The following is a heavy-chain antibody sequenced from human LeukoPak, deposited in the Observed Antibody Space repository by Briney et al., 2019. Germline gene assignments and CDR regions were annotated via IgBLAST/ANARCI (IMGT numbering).Heavy chain of an antibody. D-gene: IGHD3-22*01. Sequence: GGSLRLSCAASGFTFSNYAMNWVRQAPGKGLELVSGISATDDRTYYADSVRGRFTISRDNSKNTLYLQMNSLRAEDTALYYCAKDASSAYTFYFDFWGQGTLVTVSS. J-gene: IGHJ4*02. V-gene: IGHV3-23*01. CDR2: ISATDDRT. CDR3: AKDASSAYTFYFDF. CDR1: GFTFSNYA.